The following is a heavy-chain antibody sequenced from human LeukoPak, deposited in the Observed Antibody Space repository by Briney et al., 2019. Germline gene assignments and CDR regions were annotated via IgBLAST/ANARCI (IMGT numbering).Heavy chain of an antibody. V-gene: IGHV3-9*01. CDR2: ISWNSGSI. J-gene: IGHJ6*02. CDR3: AKGYGSGSYYGMDV. CDR1: GFTFDDYA. Sequence: GGSLRLSCAASGFTFDDYAMHWVRQAPGKGLEWVSGISWNSGSIGYADSVKGRFTISRDNAKNSLYLQMNSLRAEDTALYYCAKGYGSGSYYGMDVWGQGTTVTVSS. D-gene: IGHD3-10*01.